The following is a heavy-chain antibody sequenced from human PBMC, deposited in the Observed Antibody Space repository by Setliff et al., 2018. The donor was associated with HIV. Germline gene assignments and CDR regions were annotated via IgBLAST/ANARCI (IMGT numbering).Heavy chain of an antibody. CDR2: IIPISGTV. CDR1: GGTFSSYA. D-gene: IGHD2-2*01. CDR3: ARDFGGYCSSMSRPGLFDP. J-gene: IGHJ5*02. Sequence: AASVKVSCKASGGTFSSYAISWVRQAPGQGLEWMGGIIPISGTVNYAQKFWGRVTITTHESTSTAYMELSSLRSEDTAVYYCARDFGGYCSSMSRPGLFDPWGQGTLVTVSS. V-gene: IGHV1-69*05.